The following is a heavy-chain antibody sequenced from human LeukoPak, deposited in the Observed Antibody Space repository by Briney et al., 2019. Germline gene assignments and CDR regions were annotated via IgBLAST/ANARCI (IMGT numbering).Heavy chain of an antibody. CDR3: ARYSGSYFDY. Sequence: SETLSLTCTVSGGSISSSSHYWAWIRQPPGKGLEWLATISESGTTYYNPSLKSRVTISVDTSKTQFSLKLGSVTAADTAAFYCARYSGSYFDYWGQGTLAPVSS. CDR2: ISESGTT. J-gene: IGHJ4*02. D-gene: IGHD3-10*01. V-gene: IGHV4-39*01. CDR1: GGSISSSSHY.